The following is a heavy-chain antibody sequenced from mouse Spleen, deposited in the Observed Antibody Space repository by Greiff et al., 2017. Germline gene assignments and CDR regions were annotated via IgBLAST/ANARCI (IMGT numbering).Heavy chain of an antibody. Sequence: EVQLQQPGPELVKPGASVKISCKASGYSFTGYYMNWVKQSPEKSLEWIGEINPSTGGTTYNQKFKAKATLTVDKSSSTAYMQLKSLTSEDSAVYYCARTGGGNPFAYWGQGTLVTVSA. D-gene: IGHD2-1*01. CDR2: INPSTGGT. CDR1: GYSFTGYY. CDR3: ARTGGGNPFAY. V-gene: IGHV1-42*01. J-gene: IGHJ3*01.